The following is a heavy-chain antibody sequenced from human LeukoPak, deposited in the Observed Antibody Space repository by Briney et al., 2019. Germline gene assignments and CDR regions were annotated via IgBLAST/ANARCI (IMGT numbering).Heavy chain of an antibody. V-gene: IGHV1-69*05. J-gene: IGHJ4*02. D-gene: IGHD3-16*02. CDR2: IIPIFGTA. CDR1: GGTFSSYA. CDR3: ARGLYYDYVWGSYLYYFDY. Sequence: SVKVSCKASGGTFSSYAISWVRQAPGQGLEWMGGIIPIFGTANYAQKFQGRVTITTDESTSTAYMELSSLRSEDTAVYYCARGLYYDYVWGSYLYYFDYWGQGTLVTVSS.